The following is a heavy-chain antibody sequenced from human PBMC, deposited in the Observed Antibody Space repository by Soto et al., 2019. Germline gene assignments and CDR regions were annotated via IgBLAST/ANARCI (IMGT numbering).Heavy chain of an antibody. V-gene: IGHV3-30*18. CDR3: AKGSRSVYYSYSGMDV. CDR2: MSSDASNK. CDR1: GFNFRAYG. Sequence: QVQLVESGGGVVQPGRSLRLSCAASGFNFRAYGMHWVRQAPGKGLQWVAVMSSDASNKYYADSVKGRFTISRDNSQNTLYLQMNSLRHEDTAVYYCAKGSRSVYYSYSGMDVWGQGTTVSVSS. J-gene: IGHJ6*02. D-gene: IGHD6-6*01.